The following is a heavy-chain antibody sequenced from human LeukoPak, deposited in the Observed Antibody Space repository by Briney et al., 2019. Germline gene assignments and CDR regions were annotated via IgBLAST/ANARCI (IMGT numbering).Heavy chain of an antibody. V-gene: IGHV3-53*01. CDR1: GFTVSSNY. CDR2: IYSGGYT. CDR3: ASSDLVATAGA. Sequence: GGSLRLSCAASGFTVSSNYMSWVRQAPGKGLEWVSVIYSGGYTYYADSVKGRFTISRDISKNTLYLQMNSLRAEDTAVYYCASSDLVATAGAWGQGTLVTVSS. D-gene: IGHD6-13*01. J-gene: IGHJ4*02.